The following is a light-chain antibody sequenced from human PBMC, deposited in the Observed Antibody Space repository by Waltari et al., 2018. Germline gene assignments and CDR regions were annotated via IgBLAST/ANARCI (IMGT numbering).Light chain of an antibody. V-gene: IGKV2-28*01. CDR1: QSLQHWNGNTF. CDR3: MQTLQSLNT. CDR2: LVS. J-gene: IGKJ2*01. Sequence: DIVMTQSPLSLPVTPGEPASNSCKSSQSLQHWNGNTFLNWYLQKPGQSPRLLIYLVSIRASGVPDRFSGSGSGTDFTLKISRVEAEDVGIYYCMQTLQSLNTFGQGTTLEIK.